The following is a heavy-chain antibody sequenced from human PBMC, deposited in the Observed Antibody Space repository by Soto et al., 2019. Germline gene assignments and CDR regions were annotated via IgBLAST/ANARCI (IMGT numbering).Heavy chain of an antibody. V-gene: IGHV1-2*02. CDR2: INPNSGGT. D-gene: IGHD3-16*02. Sequence: ASVKVSCKAPADTFTSYYIHWVRQAPGQGLEWMGLINPNSGGTNYAQKFQGRVTMTRDTSISTAYMELSRLRSDDTAVYYCARDQGVITFGGVIVWYYYYGMDVWGQGTTVTV. J-gene: IGHJ6*02. CDR1: ADTFTSYY. CDR3: ARDQGVITFGGVIVWYYYYGMDV.